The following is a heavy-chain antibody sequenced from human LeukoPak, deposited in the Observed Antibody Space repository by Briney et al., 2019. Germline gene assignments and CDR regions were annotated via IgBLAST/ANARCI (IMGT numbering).Heavy chain of an antibody. J-gene: IGHJ4*02. V-gene: IGHV4-39*01. D-gene: IGHD6-6*01. CDR1: GGSISSSSYY. Sequence: SETLSLTCTVSGGSISSSSYYWGWVRQPPGRGLEWIGRIYYSGSTYYNPSLNSRVTISVDTSKTQFSLKLSSVTAADTAVYYCARHGIEYSSSPGDYWGQGTLVTVSS. CDR2: IYYSGST. CDR3: ARHGIEYSSSPGDY.